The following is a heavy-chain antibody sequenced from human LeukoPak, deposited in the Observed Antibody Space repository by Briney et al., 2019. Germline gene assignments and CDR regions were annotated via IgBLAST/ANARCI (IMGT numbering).Heavy chain of an antibody. Sequence: PGGSLRLSCVASGSTFSGYAMTWVRQTPGKGLEWVSSISGSGGSTYYADSVRGRFTISRDNSKNTLYVQMNSLRAEDTAVYYCAKGSRATAPYYYYYMDVWGKGTTVTVSS. CDR3: AKGSRATAPYYYYYMDV. CDR1: GSTFSGYA. D-gene: IGHD5-12*01. CDR2: ISGSGGST. J-gene: IGHJ6*03. V-gene: IGHV3-23*01.